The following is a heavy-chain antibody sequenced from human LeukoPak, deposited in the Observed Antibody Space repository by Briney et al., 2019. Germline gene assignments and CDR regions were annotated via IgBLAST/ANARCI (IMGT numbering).Heavy chain of an antibody. D-gene: IGHD6-6*01. V-gene: IGHV4-38-2*02. J-gene: IGHJ4*02. CDR1: GYFISSGYY. CDR2: IYHGGSA. Sequence: SETLSLTCTVSGYFISSGYYWGWIRQPPGRGLEWIGIIYHGGSAFYNPSLMSRVTISGDTAKNQFSLKLTSVTAADTAVYYCARLGSVLRSSCHCGQGTLVTVYS. CDR3: ARLGSVLRSSCH.